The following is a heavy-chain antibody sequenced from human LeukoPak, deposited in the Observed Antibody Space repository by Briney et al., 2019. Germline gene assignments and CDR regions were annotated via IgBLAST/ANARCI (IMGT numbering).Heavy chain of an antibody. J-gene: IGHJ4*02. CDR3: ARDNGEGVDY. V-gene: IGHV1-2*02. CDR2: INPDSGGT. D-gene: IGHD4-17*01. CDR1: GCTLTELS. Sequence: ASVKVSCKVSGCTLTELSMHWVRQAPGQGLEWVGWINPDSGGTNFAQKFQGRVTMTRDTSINTAYMELSTLRSDDTAVYYCARDNGEGVDYWGQGTLVTVSS.